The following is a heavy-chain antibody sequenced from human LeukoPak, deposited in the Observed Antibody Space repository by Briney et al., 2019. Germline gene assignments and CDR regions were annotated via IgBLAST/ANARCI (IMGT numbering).Heavy chain of an antibody. D-gene: IGHD6-19*01. J-gene: IGHJ3*02. CDR3: AREFEAVAGNDAFDI. V-gene: IGHV1-18*01. CDR2: ISAYNGST. Sequence: ASVKVSCKASGYTFTSYGISWVRQAPGQGLEWMGWISAYNGSTNYAQKLQGRVTMTTDTSTSTAYMELRSLRSDDTAVYYCAREFEAVAGNDAFDIWGQGTMVTVSS. CDR1: GYTFTSYG.